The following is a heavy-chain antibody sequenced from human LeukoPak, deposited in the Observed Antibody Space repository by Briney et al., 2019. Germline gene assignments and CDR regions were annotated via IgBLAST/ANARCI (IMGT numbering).Heavy chain of an antibody. CDR1: GGSISSGGYY. J-gene: IGHJ4*02. V-gene: IGHV4-31*03. CDR3: ARPLFRGYIFGWGY. CDR2: IYYSGST. Sequence: PSETLSLTCTVSGGSISSGGYYWSWIRQHPGKGLEWIGYIYYSGSTYYNPSLKSRVTISVDTSKNQFSLKLSSVTAADTAVYYCARPLFRGYIFGWGYWGQGTLVTVSS. D-gene: IGHD5-18*01.